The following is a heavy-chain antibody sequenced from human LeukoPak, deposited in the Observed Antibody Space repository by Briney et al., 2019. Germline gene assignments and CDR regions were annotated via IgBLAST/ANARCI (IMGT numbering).Heavy chain of an antibody. J-gene: IGHJ4*02. V-gene: IGHV3-64*01. CDR3: ARSPPGRTNWNYYDY. D-gene: IGHD1-1*01. CDR1: GFTFSDYS. Sequence: GGSLRLSCAASGFTFSDYSMHWVRQAPGKGLEFVSVIGPIGVYTYYANSVKGRFTISRDNSKSTVSLQMGSLRDEDMAVYYCARSPPGRTNWNYYDYWGRGTLVTVSS. CDR2: IGPIGVYT.